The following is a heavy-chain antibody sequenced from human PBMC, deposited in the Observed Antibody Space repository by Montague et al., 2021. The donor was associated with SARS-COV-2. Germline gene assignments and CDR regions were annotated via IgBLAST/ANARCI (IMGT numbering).Heavy chain of an antibody. CDR1: GGSISSSNW. J-gene: IGHJ6*02. Sequence: SETLSLTCAVSGGSISSSNWWSWVRQPPGKGLEWIGEIYHSGSTNYNPSLKSRVTISVDKSKNQFSLKLSSVTAADTAVYYCARAGSLRYFDWSYYYYGMDAWGQGTTVTVSS. CDR3: ARAGSLRYFDWSYYYYGMDA. D-gene: IGHD3-9*01. CDR2: IYHSGST. V-gene: IGHV4-4*02.